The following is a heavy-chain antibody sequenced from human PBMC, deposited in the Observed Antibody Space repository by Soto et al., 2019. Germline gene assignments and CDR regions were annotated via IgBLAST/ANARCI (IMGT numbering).Heavy chain of an antibody. CDR3: ARADAGYCSGGSCYSLDDY. V-gene: IGHV1-69*02. Sequence: QVQLVQSGAEVKKPGSAVKVSCKASGGTFSSYTISWVRQAPGQVLEWMGRIIPILGIANYAQKFQGRVTITADKSTSTAYMELSSLRSEDTAVYYCARADAGYCSGGSCYSLDDYWGQGTLVTVSS. CDR2: IIPILGIA. D-gene: IGHD2-15*01. CDR1: GGTFSSYT. J-gene: IGHJ4*02.